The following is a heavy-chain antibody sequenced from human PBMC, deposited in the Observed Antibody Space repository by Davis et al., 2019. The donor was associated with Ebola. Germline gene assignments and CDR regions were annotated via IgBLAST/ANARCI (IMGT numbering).Heavy chain of an antibody. Sequence: ASVKVSCKASGYPLSSFHLHWVRQAPGQGLEWLGVFNPSGVMTTDAQRFQGRVTLTRDTSTNTVYMELSSLRSEDTAVYYCSTVVTNVDFWGQGTLVIVSS. J-gene: IGHJ4*02. V-gene: IGHV1-46*03. D-gene: IGHD4-23*01. CDR1: GYPLSSFH. CDR2: FNPSGVMT. CDR3: STVVTNVDF.